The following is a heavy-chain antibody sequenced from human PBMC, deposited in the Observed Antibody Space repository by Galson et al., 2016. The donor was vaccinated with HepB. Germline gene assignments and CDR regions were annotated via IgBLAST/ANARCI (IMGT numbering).Heavy chain of an antibody. CDR1: GYTFTDYY. V-gene: IGHV1-46*01. Sequence: SVKVSCKASGYTFTDYYMHWIRQTPRHGLQWMGMLNPGGESTTYAQTFQGRVTMTMDTSTGTVYMELTSLRSGDTAVYYCSRAKSSGSRDFDYWGQGTLVTVSS. D-gene: IGHD1-26*01. CDR2: LNPGGEST. J-gene: IGHJ4*02. CDR3: SRAKSSGSRDFDY.